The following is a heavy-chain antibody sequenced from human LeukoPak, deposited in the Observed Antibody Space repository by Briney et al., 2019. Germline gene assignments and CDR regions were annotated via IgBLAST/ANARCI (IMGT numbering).Heavy chain of an antibody. CDR2: IYYSGST. Sequence: SETLSLTCTVSGGSISSYYWSWIRQPPGKGLEWIGYIYYSGSTNYNPSLKSRVTISVDTSKNQFSLKLSSVTAADTAVYYCARVQAVAGTLYFDYWGQGTLVTVSS. D-gene: IGHD6-19*01. CDR3: ARVQAVAGTLYFDY. CDR1: GGSISSYY. J-gene: IGHJ4*02. V-gene: IGHV4-59*01.